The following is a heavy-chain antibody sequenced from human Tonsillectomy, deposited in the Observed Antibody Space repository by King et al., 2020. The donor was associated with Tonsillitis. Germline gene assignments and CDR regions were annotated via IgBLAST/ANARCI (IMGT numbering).Heavy chain of an antibody. V-gene: IGHV3-33*08. D-gene: IGHD6-13*01. J-gene: IGHJ6*03. CDR3: ASSAGTFSYYYYMDV. Sequence: HVQLVESGGGVVQPGRSLRLSCAASGFTFSSYGMHWVRQAPGKGLEWVAFIWYDGNNKYYADSVKGRFTISRDNSENTLYLQMNSLRAEDTAVYYCASSAGTFSYYYYMDVWGKGTTVTVSS. CDR1: GFTFSSYG. CDR2: IWYDGNNK.